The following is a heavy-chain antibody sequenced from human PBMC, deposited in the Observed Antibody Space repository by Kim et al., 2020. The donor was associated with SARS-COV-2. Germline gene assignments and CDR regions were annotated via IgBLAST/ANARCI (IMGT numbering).Heavy chain of an antibody. Sequence: GGSLRLSCLASGFAFSNYWMTWVRQAPGKGLELVANIKQDGSQKNYVDSVKGRFTISRDNAMNSLYLQINNLRAEDTAVYYCARTYYYEKGDYYRHFDHWGQGTLLTVSS. D-gene: IGHD3-22*01. V-gene: IGHV3-7*01. CDR2: IKQDGSQK. J-gene: IGHJ4*02. CDR1: GFAFSNYW. CDR3: ARTYYYEKGDYYRHFDH.